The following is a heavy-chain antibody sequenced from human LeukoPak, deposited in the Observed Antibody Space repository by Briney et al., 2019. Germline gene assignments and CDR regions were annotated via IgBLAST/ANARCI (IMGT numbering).Heavy chain of an antibody. Sequence: PGGSLRLSCAASGFTFSSYAMHWVRQAPGKGLEWVAVISYDGSNKYYADSVKGRFTISRDNSKNTLYLQMNSLRAEDTAVYYCARANDYGDYEGVGYWGQGTLVTVSS. V-gene: IGHV3-30*04. CDR1: GFTFSSYA. CDR2: ISYDGSNK. J-gene: IGHJ4*02. CDR3: ARANDYGDYEGVGY. D-gene: IGHD4-17*01.